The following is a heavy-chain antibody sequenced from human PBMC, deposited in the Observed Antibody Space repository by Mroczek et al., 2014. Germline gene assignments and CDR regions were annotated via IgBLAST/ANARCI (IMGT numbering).Heavy chain of an antibody. V-gene: IGHV4-59*01. J-gene: IGHJ6*02. D-gene: IGHD6-19*01. CDR1: GGSISSYY. CDR3: ARGGSSGWSYGMDV. CDR2: IYYSGST. Sequence: QVQLQESGPGLVKPSETLSLTCTVSGGSISSYYWSWIRQPPGKGLEWIGYIYYSGSTNYNPSLKSRVTISVDTSKNQFSLKLSSVTAADTAVYYCARGGSSGWSYGMDVWGQGTTVTVSS.